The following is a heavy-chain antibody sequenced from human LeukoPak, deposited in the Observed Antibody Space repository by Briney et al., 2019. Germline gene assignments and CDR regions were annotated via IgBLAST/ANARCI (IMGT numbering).Heavy chain of an antibody. Sequence: GGSLRLSCAASGFTFSSNLMHWVRQGPGKGLVWVSHINSDGRSTRYADSVKGRFTISRDNAKNTVYLQMNSLRVEDTAVYYCARGFRWFDPWGQGTLVTVSS. CDR1: GFTFSSNL. CDR2: INSDGRST. CDR3: ARGFRWFDP. V-gene: IGHV3-74*01. J-gene: IGHJ5*02.